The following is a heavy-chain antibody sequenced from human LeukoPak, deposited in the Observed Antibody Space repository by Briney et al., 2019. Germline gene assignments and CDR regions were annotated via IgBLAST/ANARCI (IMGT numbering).Heavy chain of an antibody. J-gene: IGHJ4*02. CDR2: ISGSGDNT. D-gene: IGHD6-6*01. Sequence: GGSLRLSCAASGFTFSSFAMSWVRQAPGKGLEWVSAISGSGDNTHYADSVKGRFTISRDNSKSTLYLQMNSPRAEDTALYYCAKSGTIAARRGFDYWGQGTLVTVSS. CDR3: AKSGTIAARRGFDY. V-gene: IGHV3-23*01. CDR1: GFTFSSFA.